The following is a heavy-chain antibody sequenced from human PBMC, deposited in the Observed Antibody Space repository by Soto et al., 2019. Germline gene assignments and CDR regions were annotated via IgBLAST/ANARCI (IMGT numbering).Heavy chain of an antibody. CDR2: MSHSGAT. CDR1: SQSFIGDC. D-gene: IGHD2-15*01. CDR3: ARRQDMRNLES. Sequence: QVQLQQWGAGLLKPSETLSLTCAVYSQSFIGDCYFWIRQFPGKGLEWIGEMSHSGATTYNPSLQSRVTISLDTPNNQFSLKLGSVTAADTAVYYCARRQDMRNLESWGQGNLVTVSS. J-gene: IGHJ5*02. V-gene: IGHV4-34*01.